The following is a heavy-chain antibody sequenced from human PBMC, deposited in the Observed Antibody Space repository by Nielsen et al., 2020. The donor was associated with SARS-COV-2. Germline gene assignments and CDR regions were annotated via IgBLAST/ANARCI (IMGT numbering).Heavy chain of an antibody. CDR3: AKISGSQRHYFDF. D-gene: IGHD1-26*01. CDR1: GFNFDIFA. J-gene: IGHJ4*02. Sequence: GESLKISCAASGFNFDIFAMTWVRQAPGKGLEWVSSIGTTGDKTFYADSVKGRFTISRDNSKNTLYLQLNSLRAEDTAVFYCAKISGSQRHYFDFWGQGALVTVSS. CDR2: IGTTGDKT. V-gene: IGHV3-23*01.